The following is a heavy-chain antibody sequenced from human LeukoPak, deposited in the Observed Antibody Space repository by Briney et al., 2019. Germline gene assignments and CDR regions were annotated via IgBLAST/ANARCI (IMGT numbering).Heavy chain of an antibody. J-gene: IGHJ4*02. CDR1: GFTFSSYG. CDR3: AKYGQLWPRDLYYFDY. Sequence: GGSLRLSCAASGFTFSSYGMHWVRQAPGKGLEWVAFIRYDGSNKYYADSVKGRSTISRDNSKNTLYLQMNSLRAEDTAVYYCAKYGQLWPRDLYYFDYWGQGTLVTVSS. V-gene: IGHV3-30*02. CDR2: IRYDGSNK. D-gene: IGHD3-10*01.